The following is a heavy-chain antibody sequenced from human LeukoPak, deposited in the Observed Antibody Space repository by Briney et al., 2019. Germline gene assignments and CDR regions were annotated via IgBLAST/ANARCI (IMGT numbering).Heavy chain of an antibody. V-gene: IGHV1-18*01. CDR1: GFSFPTYG. CDR3: ARAGATLTTHFGY. J-gene: IGHJ4*02. CDR2: ITAYNGNT. D-gene: IGHD4-11*01. Sequence: ASVKVSCKASGFSFPTYGISWVRQAPGQGLEWMGWITAYNGNTNYAQKFQGRITMTTDTSTSTAYMELRSLRSDDTAVYYCARAGATLTTHFGYWGQGTLLTVSS.